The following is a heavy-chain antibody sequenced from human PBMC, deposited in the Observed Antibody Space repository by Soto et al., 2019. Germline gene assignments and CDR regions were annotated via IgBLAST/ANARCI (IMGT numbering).Heavy chain of an antibody. CDR2: ISAYDGDT. D-gene: IGHD5-18*01. CDR1: GYTFTSYG. Sequence: QVQLVQSGAEVKKPGASVKVSCKASGYTFTSYGISWVRQAPGQGLEWMGWISAYDGDTNYAQKLQDRVTMTTDTSTGTAYVELRSLRSDDTAVYYCARDDRFGGYTYGVSSMADWGQGTLVTVSS. V-gene: IGHV1-18*01. CDR3: ARDDRFGGYTYGVSSMAD. J-gene: IGHJ4*02.